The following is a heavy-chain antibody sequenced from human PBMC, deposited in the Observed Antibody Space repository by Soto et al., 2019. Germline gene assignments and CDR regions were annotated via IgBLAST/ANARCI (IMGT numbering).Heavy chain of an antibody. CDR1: GFTFRSFG. V-gene: IGHV3-33*08. CDR2: VRADGGAK. J-gene: IGHJ2*01. CDR3: AREAAFANWYLDL. D-gene: IGHD2-15*01. Sequence: QVQLVESGGGVVQPGQSLGVSCAASGFTFRSFGMHWVRQAPGKGLEWVAVVRADGGAKVYADSVKGRFITSRDNSRQTVHLQMNSLRPEDTGVYYCAREAAFANWYLDLWGRGTLVTVSS.